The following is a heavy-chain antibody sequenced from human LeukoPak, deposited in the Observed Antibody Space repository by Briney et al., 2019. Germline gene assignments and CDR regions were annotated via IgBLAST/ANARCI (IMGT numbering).Heavy chain of an antibody. CDR1: GGSISSYY. J-gene: IGHJ4*02. Sequence: ASETLSLTCTVSGGSISSYYWSWIRQPPGKGLEWVGYIYYSGSTNYNPSLKSRVSISVDKSQNQFSLKLSSVTAADTAVDYCARRRDGDNLYYFDYWGQGILVTVSS. V-gene: IGHV4-59*01. D-gene: IGHD5-24*01. CDR3: ARRRDGDNLYYFDY. CDR2: IYYSGST.